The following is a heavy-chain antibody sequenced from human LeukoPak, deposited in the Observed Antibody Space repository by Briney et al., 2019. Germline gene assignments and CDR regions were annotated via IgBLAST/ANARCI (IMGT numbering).Heavy chain of an antibody. CDR1: GFTFSNYA. Sequence: GGSLRLSCAASGFTFSNYAMSWVRQAPGKGLEWVSDISGSGDSTNYADSVKGRFTISRDNSKNTPYLQMNSLRVEDTAVYYCAKNRESYWVPELDYWGQGTQVTVSS. CDR2: ISGSGDST. D-gene: IGHD1-26*01. J-gene: IGHJ4*02. V-gene: IGHV3-23*01. CDR3: AKNRESYWVPELDY.